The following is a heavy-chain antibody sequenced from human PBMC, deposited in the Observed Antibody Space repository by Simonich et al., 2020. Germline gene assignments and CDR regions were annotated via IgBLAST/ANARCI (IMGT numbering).Heavy chain of an antibody. CDR2: LYYSGST. J-gene: IGHJ4*02. CDR1: GGSISSRSYY. Sequence: QLQLQESGPGLVKPSETLSLTCTVSGGSISSRSYYLGWIRQPPGKGLEWIGSLYYSGSTYYNPALKSRVTISVDTAKNHFSRKLSSVTAADTAVYYCARQRVLMVYAIDYWGQGTQVTVSS. CDR3: ARQRVLMVYAIDY. V-gene: IGHV4-39*01. D-gene: IGHD2-8*01.